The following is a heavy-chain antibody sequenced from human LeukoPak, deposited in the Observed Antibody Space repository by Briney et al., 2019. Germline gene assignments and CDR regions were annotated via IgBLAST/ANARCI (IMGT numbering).Heavy chain of an antibody. CDR1: GGSISSHY. V-gene: IGHV4-59*11. Sequence: SETLSLTCTVSGGSISSHYWSWIRQPPGKGLEWIGYIYYSGSTNYNPSLKSRVTISVDTSKNQFSLKLSSVTAADTAVYYCARADGSEVYYYYYMDVWGKGTTVTVSS. CDR2: IYYSGST. J-gene: IGHJ6*03. CDR3: ARADGSEVYYYYYMDV.